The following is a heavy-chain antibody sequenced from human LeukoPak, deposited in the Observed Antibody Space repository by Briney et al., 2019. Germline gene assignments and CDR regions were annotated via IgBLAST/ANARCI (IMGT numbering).Heavy chain of an antibody. CDR1: GFTFSSYA. V-gene: IGHV3-23*01. Sequence: PGGSLRLSCAASGFTFSSYAMSWVRQAPGKGLEWVSAISGSGGSTYYADSVKGRFTISRDNSKNTLYLQMNSLRAEDTALYYCATTNRYSGSYRDFDYWGQGTLVTVPS. D-gene: IGHD1-26*01. J-gene: IGHJ4*02. CDR3: ATTNRYSGSYRDFDY. CDR2: ISGSGGST.